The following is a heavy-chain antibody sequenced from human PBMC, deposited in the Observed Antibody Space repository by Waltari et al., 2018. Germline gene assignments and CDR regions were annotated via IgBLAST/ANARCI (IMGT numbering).Heavy chain of an antibody. CDR2: ISPSAGST. CDR1: GSTFRIFA. Sequence: EMKHLESGGGLVQPGGSLRLSCAASGSTFRIFAMTWVRQAPGKGLGWVSGISPSAGSTDDAYAVKGRFTISRDNSKITLYLQLNSLSAEDTAVYYCARRSRVGTAVDVWGQGTTVTVSS. J-gene: IGHJ6*02. CDR3: ARRSRVGTAVDV. V-gene: IGHV3-23*01. D-gene: IGHD2-15*01.